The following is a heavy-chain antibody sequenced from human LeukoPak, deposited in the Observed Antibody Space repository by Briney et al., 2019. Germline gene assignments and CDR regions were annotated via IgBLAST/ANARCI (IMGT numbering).Heavy chain of an antibody. V-gene: IGHV3-7*01. CDR1: GFTFSTYW. D-gene: IGHD2-15*01. J-gene: IGHJ4*02. CDR2: ISPDGSDK. CDR3: ARGIVVVVGASDHFDY. Sequence: GGSLRLSCVASGFTFSTYWMNWVRQAPGKGLERVGTISPDGSDKYYVDSVKGRFPISRDNAKTSLYLQINSLRADDTALYFCARGIVVVVGASDHFDYWGQGTLITVSS.